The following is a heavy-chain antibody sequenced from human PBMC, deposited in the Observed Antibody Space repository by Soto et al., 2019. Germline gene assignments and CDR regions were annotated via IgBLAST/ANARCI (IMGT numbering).Heavy chain of an antibody. CDR1: VFTFSRYA. V-gene: IGHV3-23*01. J-gene: IGHJ1*01. CDR3: EKHLKYDSGWPLDH. CDR2: FDGSVGHT. Sequence: GGSLRLSCSASVFTFSRYAVSWVRQAPGKGLEWVSVFDGSVGHTYYANSVKGRFAISSDNSKNTLFLQMNSLKAEDTAVYFCEKHLKYDSGWPLDHWVLGNLGAGS. D-gene: IGHD6-19*01.